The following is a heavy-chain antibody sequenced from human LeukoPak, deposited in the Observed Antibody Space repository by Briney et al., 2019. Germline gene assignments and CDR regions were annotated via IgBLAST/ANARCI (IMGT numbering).Heavy chain of an antibody. D-gene: IGHD3-22*01. Sequence: GESLKISCKGSGYSFTSYWIGWVRQMPGKGLEWMGIIYPGDSDTRYSPSFQGQVTISADKSISTAYLQWSSLKASDTAMYYCARLLYYYDSSLCRFDPWGQGTLVTVSS. CDR1: GYSFTSYW. V-gene: IGHV5-51*01. CDR3: ARLLYYYDSSLCRFDP. CDR2: IYPGDSDT. J-gene: IGHJ5*02.